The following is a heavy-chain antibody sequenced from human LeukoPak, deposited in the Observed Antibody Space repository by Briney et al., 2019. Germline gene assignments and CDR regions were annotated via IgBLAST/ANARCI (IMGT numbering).Heavy chain of an antibody. J-gene: IGHJ6*02. CDR2: ISYDGSDK. Sequence: GGSLRLSCAASGFTFSSYGMHWVRQAPGKGLEWVAVISYDGSDKYYADSVKGRFTISRDNSKNTLYLQMNSLRAEDTAVYYCARPAGTYDYSYGMDVWGQGTTATVSS. V-gene: IGHV3-30-3*01. D-gene: IGHD6-19*01. CDR3: ARPAGTYDYSYGMDV. CDR1: GFTFSSYG.